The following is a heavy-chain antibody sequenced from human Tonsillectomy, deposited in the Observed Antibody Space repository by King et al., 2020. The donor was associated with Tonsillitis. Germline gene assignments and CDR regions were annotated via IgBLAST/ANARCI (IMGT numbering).Heavy chain of an antibody. Sequence: QLQESGPGLVKPSETLSLTCTVSGGSISSYYWSWIRQPPGKGLEWIGYIYYSGSTNYNPSLKSRVTISVDTSKNQFSLKLSSVPAAATAVYYCARDSSSWFHFDYWGQGTLVTVSS. V-gene: IGHV4-59*01. D-gene: IGHD6-13*01. J-gene: IGHJ4*02. CDR2: IYYSGST. CDR3: ARDSSSWFHFDY. CDR1: GGSISSYY.